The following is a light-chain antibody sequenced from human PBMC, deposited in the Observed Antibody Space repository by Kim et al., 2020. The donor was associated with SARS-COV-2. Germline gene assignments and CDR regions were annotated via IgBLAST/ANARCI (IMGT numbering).Light chain of an antibody. CDR1: QSISSW. CDR3: RQYNSYGTWT. CDR2: DAS. Sequence: DIQMTQSPSTLSASVGDRVTITCRASQSISSWLAWYQQKPGKAPKLLIYDASTLESGVPFRFSGSGSGTEFTLIISSLQPDDFATYYCRQYNSYGTWTFGQGTKVDIK. V-gene: IGKV1-5*01. J-gene: IGKJ1*01.